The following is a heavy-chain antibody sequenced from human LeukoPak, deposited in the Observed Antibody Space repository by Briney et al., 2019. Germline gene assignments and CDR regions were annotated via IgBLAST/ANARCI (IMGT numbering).Heavy chain of an antibody. V-gene: IGHV3-23*01. D-gene: IGHD3-10*01. CDR3: AKEGINYGHDGSVRYFDY. CDR2: ISGSGGST. CDR1: GFTFSSYA. J-gene: IGHJ4*02. Sequence: QTGGSLRLSCAASGFTFSSYAMSWVRQAPGKGLEWVSAISGSGGSTYYADSVKGRFTISRDNSKNTLYLQMNSLRAEDTAVYYCAKEGINYGHDGSVRYFDYWGQGTLVTVSS.